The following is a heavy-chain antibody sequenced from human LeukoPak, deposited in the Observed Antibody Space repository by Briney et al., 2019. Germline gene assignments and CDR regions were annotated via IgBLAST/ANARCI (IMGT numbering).Heavy chain of an antibody. CDR1: GGSISSGGYY. J-gene: IGHJ5*02. Sequence: SETLSLTCTVSGGSISSGGYYWSWIRQPPGKGLEWIGSIYYSGSTYYNPSLKSRVTISVDTSKNQFSLKLSSVTAADTAVYYCARRMTRDYYDSSGYKGGHWFDPWGQGTLVTVSS. CDR3: ARRMTRDYYDSSGYKGGHWFDP. V-gene: IGHV4-39*01. CDR2: IYYSGST. D-gene: IGHD3-22*01.